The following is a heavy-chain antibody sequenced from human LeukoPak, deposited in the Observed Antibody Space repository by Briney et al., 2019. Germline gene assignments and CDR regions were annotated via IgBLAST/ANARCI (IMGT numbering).Heavy chain of an antibody. CDR1: GGSISSYY. J-gene: IGHJ4*02. Sequence: SETLSLTCAVSGGSISSYYWSWIRQPPGKGLEWIGYIYYSGSTNYNPSLKSRVTISVDTSKNQFSLKLSSVTAADTAVYYCASHSSSWYAQLDYWGQGTLVTVSS. CDR2: IYYSGST. CDR3: ASHSSSWYAQLDY. V-gene: IGHV4-59*01. D-gene: IGHD6-13*01.